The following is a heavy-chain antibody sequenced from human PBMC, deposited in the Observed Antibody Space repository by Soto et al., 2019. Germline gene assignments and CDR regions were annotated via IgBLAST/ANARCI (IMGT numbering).Heavy chain of an antibody. J-gene: IGHJ6*02. CDR1: GGTFSSYA. D-gene: IGHD3-16*01. CDR3: AVTFVALRRPGGMWDGMDV. V-gene: IGHV1-69*12. CDR2: IIPIFGTA. Sequence: QVQLVQCGAAVKKPGSSVKVSCKASGGTFSSYAISWVRQAPGQGLEWMGGIIPIFGTANYAQKSQGRVTITADEPTSTAFMELGGPRTEDTAVYYCAVTFVALRRPGGMWDGMDVWGQGTTGTVSS.